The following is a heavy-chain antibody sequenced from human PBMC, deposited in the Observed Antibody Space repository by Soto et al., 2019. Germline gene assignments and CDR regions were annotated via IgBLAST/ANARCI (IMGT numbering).Heavy chain of an antibody. V-gene: IGHV4-34*01. Sequence: SETLSLTCAVYGGSFSGYYWSWIRQPPGKGLEWIGEINHSGSTNYNPSLKSRVTISVDTSKNQFSLKLSSVTAADTAVYYCAKGHTVGDTFDYWGQGTLEAVSS. J-gene: IGHJ4*02. D-gene: IGHD1-26*01. CDR3: AKGHTVGDTFDY. CDR1: GGSFSGYY. CDR2: INHSGST.